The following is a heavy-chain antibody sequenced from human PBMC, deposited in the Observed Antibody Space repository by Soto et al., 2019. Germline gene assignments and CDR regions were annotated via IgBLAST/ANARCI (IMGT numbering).Heavy chain of an antibody. D-gene: IGHD2-15*01. J-gene: IGHJ6*02. CDR3: ARDVPPQRCSGGSCYGYGMDV. Sequence: QVQLQESGPGLVKPSQTLSLTCTVSGGSISSGGYYWSWIRQHPGKGLEWIGYIYCSGSTYYNPSLKSRVTISVDTSKNQFSLKLSSVTAADTAVYYCARDVPPQRCSGGSCYGYGMDVWGQGTTVTVSS. CDR2: IYCSGST. V-gene: IGHV4-31*03. CDR1: GGSISSGGYY.